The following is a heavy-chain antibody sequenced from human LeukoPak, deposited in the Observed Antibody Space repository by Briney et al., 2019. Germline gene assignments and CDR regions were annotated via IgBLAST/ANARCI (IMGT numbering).Heavy chain of an antibody. CDR3: AKGVYGDYDYYYHGMDV. V-gene: IGHV3-30*18. D-gene: IGHD4-17*01. CDR2: ISYDGSNK. Sequence: GGSLRLSCAASGFTFSSYGMHWVRQAPGKGLEWVAVISYDGSNKYYADSVKGRFTISRDNSKNTLYLQMNSLRAEDTAVYYCAKGVYGDYDYYYHGMDVWGQGTTVTVSS. J-gene: IGHJ6*02. CDR1: GFTFSSYG.